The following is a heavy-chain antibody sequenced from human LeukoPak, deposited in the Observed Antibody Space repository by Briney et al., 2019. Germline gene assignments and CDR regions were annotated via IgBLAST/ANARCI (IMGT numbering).Heavy chain of an antibody. V-gene: IGHV3-66*01. D-gene: IGHD6-19*01. CDR3: ARDNKVVAGAFDY. Sequence: GGSLGLSCAASGFTFSNAWMSWVRQAPGKGLEWVSVIYSGGSTYYADSVKGRFTISRDNAKNSLYLQMNSLRAEDTAVYYCARDNKVVAGAFDYWGQGTLVTVSS. CDR1: GFTFSNAW. CDR2: IYSGGST. J-gene: IGHJ4*02.